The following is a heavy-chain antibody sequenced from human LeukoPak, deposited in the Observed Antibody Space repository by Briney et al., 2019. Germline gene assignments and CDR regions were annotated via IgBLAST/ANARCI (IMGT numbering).Heavy chain of an antibody. Sequence: PSETLSLTCTVSGASISGYYWSWIRQPPGKGLECIGYIYYSGSTNYHPSLRSRVTISVDTSKNQFSLKLSSVTAADTAVYYCARGRGYFDYWGQGTLVTVSA. CDR1: GASISGYY. CDR3: ARGRGYFDY. V-gene: IGHV4-59*08. CDR2: IYYSGST. J-gene: IGHJ4*02.